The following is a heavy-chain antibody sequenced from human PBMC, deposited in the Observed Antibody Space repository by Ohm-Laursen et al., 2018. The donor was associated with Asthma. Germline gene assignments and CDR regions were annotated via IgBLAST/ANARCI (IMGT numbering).Heavy chain of an antibody. CDR2: IYYSGST. D-gene: IGHD5-12*01. CDR1: GGSISSGGYY. CDR3: ARQRGYSGYGYYYYYGMDV. Sequence: SQTLSLTCTVSGGSISSGGYYWSWIRQHPGKGLEWIGYIYYSGSTYYNPSLKSRVTISVDTSKNQFSLKLSSVTAADTAVYYCARQRGYSGYGYYYYYGMDVWGQGTTVTVSS. J-gene: IGHJ6*02. V-gene: IGHV4-31*03.